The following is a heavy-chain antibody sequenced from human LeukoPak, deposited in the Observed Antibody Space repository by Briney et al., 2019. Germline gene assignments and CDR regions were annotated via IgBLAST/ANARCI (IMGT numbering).Heavy chain of an antibody. CDR1: GFTFTSSA. CDR2: IVVGSGNT. Sequence: SVKVSCKASGFTFTSSAMQWVRQARGQSLEWIGWIVVGSGNTNYAQKFQERVTITRDMSTSTAYMELSSLRSEDTAVYYCAAVVLSVGAPQLDYWGQGTLVTVSS. J-gene: IGHJ4*02. D-gene: IGHD1-26*01. CDR3: AAVVLSVGAPQLDY. V-gene: IGHV1-58*02.